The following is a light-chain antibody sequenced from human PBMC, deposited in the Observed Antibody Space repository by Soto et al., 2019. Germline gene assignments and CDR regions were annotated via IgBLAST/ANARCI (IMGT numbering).Light chain of an antibody. V-gene: IGKV1-8*01. CDR3: QKYYSYRPFT. CDR1: QGISSY. CDR2: AAS. J-gene: IGKJ3*01. Sequence: AIRMTQSPSSLSASTGDRVTITCRASQGISSYLAWYQHKPGKAPKLLIYAASTSQSGVPSRFSGSGSGTDFTLRISSVRSEDFSTYYYQKYYSYRPFTCGPWTKLDI.